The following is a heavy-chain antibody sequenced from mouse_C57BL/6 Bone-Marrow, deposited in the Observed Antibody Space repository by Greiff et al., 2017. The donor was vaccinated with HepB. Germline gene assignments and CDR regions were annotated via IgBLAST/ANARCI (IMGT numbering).Heavy chain of an antibody. J-gene: IGHJ2*01. V-gene: IGHV1-26*01. D-gene: IGHD2-1*01. CDR2: INPNNGGT. Sequence: VQLQQSGPELVKPGASVKISCKASGYTFTDYYMNWVKQSHGKSLEWIGDINPNNGGTSYNQKFKGKATLTVDKSSSTAYMELRSLTSEDSAVYYRARCLGNDYWGQGTTLTVSS. CDR3: ARCLGNDY. CDR1: GYTFTDYY.